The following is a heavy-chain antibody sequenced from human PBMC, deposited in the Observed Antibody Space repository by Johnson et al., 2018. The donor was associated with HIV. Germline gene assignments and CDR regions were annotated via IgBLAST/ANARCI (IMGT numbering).Heavy chain of an antibody. D-gene: IGHD6-13*01. V-gene: IGHV3-13*01. Sequence: VQLVESGGGSVQPGRSLRLSCAASGFTFDDYAMHWVRQAPGKGLEWVSTIGTAGDTYYPGSVKGRFTVSREDAKNSLYLQMNSLRAGDTAVYYCARELGGSSLPFGAFDIWGQGTMVTVSS. J-gene: IGHJ3*02. CDR2: IGTAGDT. CDR1: GFTFDDYA. CDR3: ARELGGSSLPFGAFDI.